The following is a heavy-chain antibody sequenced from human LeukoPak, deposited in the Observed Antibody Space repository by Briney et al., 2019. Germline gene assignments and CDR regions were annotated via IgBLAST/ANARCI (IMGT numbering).Heavy chain of an antibody. CDR1: GLTFSSYA. Sequence: GGSLRLSCAASGLTFSSYAMHWVRQAPGKGLEWVAVISYDGSNKYYADSVKGRFTISRDNSKNTLYLQMNSLRAEDTAVYYCARSPGSYYEYYFDYWGQGTLVTVSS. V-gene: IGHV3-30*01. D-gene: IGHD1-26*01. J-gene: IGHJ4*02. CDR2: ISYDGSNK. CDR3: ARSPGSYYEYYFDY.